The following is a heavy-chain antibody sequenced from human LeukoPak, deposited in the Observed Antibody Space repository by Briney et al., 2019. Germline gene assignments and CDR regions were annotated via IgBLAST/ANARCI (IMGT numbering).Heavy chain of an antibody. CDR2: INSNSADT. D-gene: IGHD6-13*01. CDR3: ASRAAADLSVDY. CDR1: GYSFIDYY. V-gene: IGHV1-2*02. Sequence: ASVKVSCKTSGYSFIDYYIHWVRQAPGQGLEWMGWINSNSADTNYAQNFQGRVTMTRDTSISTAYMELSRLRSDDTAVYYCASRAAADLSVDYWGQGTLVTVSS. J-gene: IGHJ4*02.